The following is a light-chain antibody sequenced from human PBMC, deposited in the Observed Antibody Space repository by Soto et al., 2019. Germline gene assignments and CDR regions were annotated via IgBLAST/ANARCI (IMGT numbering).Light chain of an antibody. J-gene: IGKJ3*01. CDR3: QQYNNWPPGAT. CDR1: LTVSTN. Sequence: DIVMTQSPATLSLSPGDRATLSCWASLTVSTNLAWYQQKPGQAPRLLIYYTSTRATGIPARFSGSGSAKEFTLTISSLQPEDSAVYYCQQYNNWPPGATFGTATKV. CDR2: YTS. V-gene: IGKV3-15*01.